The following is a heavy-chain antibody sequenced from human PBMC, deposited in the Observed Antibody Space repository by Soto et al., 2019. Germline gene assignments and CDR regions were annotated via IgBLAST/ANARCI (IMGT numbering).Heavy chain of an antibody. J-gene: IGHJ1*01. V-gene: IGHV3-23*01. CDR2: ISGSGGST. D-gene: IGHD4-17*01. CDR3: AKDPHGDYTEYFQH. CDR1: GFTFSSYA. Sequence: EVRLLESGGGLVQPGGSLRLSCAASGFTFSSYAMSWVRQAPGKGLEWVSAISGSGGSTYYADSEKGRFTISRDNSKNTLYLQMNSLRAEDTAVYYCAKDPHGDYTEYFQHWGQGTLVTVSS.